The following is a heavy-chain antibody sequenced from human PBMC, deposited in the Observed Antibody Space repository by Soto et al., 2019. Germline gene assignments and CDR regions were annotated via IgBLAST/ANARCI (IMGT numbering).Heavy chain of an antibody. J-gene: IGHJ4*02. D-gene: IGHD4-17*01. Sequence: GSPRLSCAASEFTFSSEAMSWVRQAPGKGLEWVSAISGSGGSTYYADSVKGRFTISRDNAKNTLYLQMNSLRAEDTAVYYCARDGSVYGDHDYWGQGTLVTVSS. CDR2: ISGSGGST. V-gene: IGHV3-23*01. CDR1: EFTFSSEA. CDR3: ARDGSVYGDHDY.